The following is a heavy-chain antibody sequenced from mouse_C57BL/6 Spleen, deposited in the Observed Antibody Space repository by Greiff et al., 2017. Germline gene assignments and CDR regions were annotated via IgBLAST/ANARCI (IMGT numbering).Heavy chain of an antibody. V-gene: IGHV1-72*01. CDR2: IDPNSGGT. Sequence: VQLQQPGAELVKPGASVKLSCKASGYTFTSYWMHWVKQRPGRGLEWIGRIDPNSGGTKYNEKFKSKATLTVDKPSSPAYMQLSSLTSVDSAVYYCARSTYCDYTWVAYRGEGSLVTVSA. CDR1: GYTFTSYW. D-gene: IGHD2-4*01. CDR3: ARSTYCDYTWVAY. J-gene: IGHJ3*01.